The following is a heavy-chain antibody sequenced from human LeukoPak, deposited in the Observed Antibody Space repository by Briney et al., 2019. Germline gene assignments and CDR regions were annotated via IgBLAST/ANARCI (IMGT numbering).Heavy chain of an antibody. V-gene: IGHV3-43*02. Sequence: GGSLRLSCAASGFTFNSYDMHWVRQAPGKGLEWIALINGDGGSTYYADSVKGRFTIFRDNTKNSLYLQLNILRAEDTAVYYCARGGADYVIGYWGQGTLVTVAS. CDR1: GFTFNSYD. CDR2: INGDGGST. J-gene: IGHJ4*02. CDR3: ARGGADYVIGY. D-gene: IGHD4-17*01.